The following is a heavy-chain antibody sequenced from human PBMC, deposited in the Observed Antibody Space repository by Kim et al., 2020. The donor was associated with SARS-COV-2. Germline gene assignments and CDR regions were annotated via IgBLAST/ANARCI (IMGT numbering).Heavy chain of an antibody. CDR1: GFTFSDYY. CDR2: ISSSSSYT. D-gene: IGHD3-22*01. V-gene: IGHV3-11*05. J-gene: IGHJ5*02. CDR3: ARGISYYYDSSGPNWFDP. Sequence: GGSLRLSCAASGFTFSDYYMSWIRQAPGKGLEWVSYISSSSSYTNYADSVKGRFTISRDNAKNSLYLQMNSLRAEDTAVYYCARGISYYYDSSGPNWFDPWGQGTLVTVSS.